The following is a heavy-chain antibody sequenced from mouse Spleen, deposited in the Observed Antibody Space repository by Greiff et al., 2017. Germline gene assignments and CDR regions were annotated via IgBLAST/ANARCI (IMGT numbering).Heavy chain of an antibody. CDR3: ARVYGSSRYYFDY. CDR2: IRNKANGYTT. CDR1: GFTFTDYY. D-gene: IGHD1-1*01. J-gene: IGHJ2*01. V-gene: IGHV7-3*02. Sequence: EVQGVESGGGLVQPGGSLSLSCATSGFTFTDYYMSWVRQPPGKALEWLGFIRNKANGYTTEYSASVKGRFTISRDNSQSILYLQMNTLRAEDSATYYCARVYGSSRYYFDYWGQGTTLTVSS.